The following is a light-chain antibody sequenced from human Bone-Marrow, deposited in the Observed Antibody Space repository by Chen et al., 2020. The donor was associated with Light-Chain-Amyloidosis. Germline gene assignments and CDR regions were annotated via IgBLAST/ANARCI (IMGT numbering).Light chain of an antibody. V-gene: IGKV1-39*01. Sequence: IQMTQSPSSLSASVGDRVTITFRASQSISSYLNWYRQEPGKAPKLLIWGASSLHSGVPSRFRGSGAGTDFALSITSLQPEDFATYYCQQTFITPWTVGQGTRVEI. CDR2: GAS. CDR3: QQTFITPWT. CDR1: QSISSY. J-gene: IGKJ1*01.